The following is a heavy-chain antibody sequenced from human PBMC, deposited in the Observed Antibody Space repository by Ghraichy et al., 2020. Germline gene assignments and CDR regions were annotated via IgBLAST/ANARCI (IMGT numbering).Heavy chain of an antibody. V-gene: IGHV4-61*02. J-gene: IGHJ4*02. Sequence: SETLSLTCTVSGDSINSNSYYWNWIRQSPGKGLEWIGRVFKTGSTTYNPTLKSRVIMSVDTSKNQFFLRLTSVTAADTAFYFCAKYDYETSGLFDSWGQGRLVTVSS. CDR2: VFKTGST. CDR3: AKYDYETSGLFDS. CDR1: GDSINSNSYY. D-gene: IGHD4-17*01.